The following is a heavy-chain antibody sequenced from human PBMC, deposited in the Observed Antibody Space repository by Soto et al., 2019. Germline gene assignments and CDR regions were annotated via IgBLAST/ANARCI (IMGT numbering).Heavy chain of an antibody. J-gene: IGHJ5*02. CDR1: GFTFSSYW. CDR3: ARDGPLSSPTSGWFDP. Sequence: EVQVVESGGGLVQPGGSLRLSCVASGFTFSSYWMSWVRQAPGKGLEWVANIKQDGNERHYMDTVKGRFTISRDNAKISLDLLMNSLKTEDTSVYYCARDGPLSSPTSGWFDPWGQGTLVIVSS. V-gene: IGHV3-7*03. CDR2: IKQDGNER. D-gene: IGHD2-2*01.